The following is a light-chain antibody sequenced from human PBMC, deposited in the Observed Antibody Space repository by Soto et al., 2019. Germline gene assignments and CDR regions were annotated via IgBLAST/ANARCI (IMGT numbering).Light chain of an antibody. CDR3: QRYGGSPPFT. CDR1: QRVSNSY. V-gene: IGKV3-20*01. J-gene: IGKJ2*01. Sequence: EMVLTQSPGTLSLSPGETATLSCRASQRVSNSYLAWYQKKPGQAPRLLIYGASSSAAGIRDRFSGSGSGTDFTLTMSRLEPEDFAVYFCQRYGGSPPFTLGQGTKVEI. CDR2: GAS.